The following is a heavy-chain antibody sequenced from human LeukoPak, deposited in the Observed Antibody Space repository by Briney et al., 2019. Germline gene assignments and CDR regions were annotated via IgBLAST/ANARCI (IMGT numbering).Heavy chain of an antibody. V-gene: IGHV3-74*01. CDR3: ARRDYFDP. CDR2: ISSDGSTT. Sequence: SGGSLRLSCAASGFTFSGYWMHWIRQAPGKGLVWVSRISSDGSTTSYADPVKGRFTISRDNAKNTLYLQMNSLRAEDTAVYYCARRDYFDPWGQGTLVTVPS. D-gene: IGHD4-11*01. J-gene: IGHJ5*02. CDR1: GFTFSGYW.